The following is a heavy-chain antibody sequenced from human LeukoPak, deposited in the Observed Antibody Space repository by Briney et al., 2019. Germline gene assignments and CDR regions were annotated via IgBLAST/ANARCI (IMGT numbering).Heavy chain of an antibody. Sequence: GGSLRLSCAASGFTVSSNYMSWVRQAPGKGLEWVSVIYSGGSTYYADSVKGRFTTSRDNSKNTLYLQMNSLRAEDTAVYYCAAALTLGWYRVYWGQGTLVTVSS. CDR3: AAALTLGWYRVY. V-gene: IGHV3-53*01. D-gene: IGHD6-19*01. CDR2: IYSGGST. J-gene: IGHJ4*02. CDR1: GFTVSSNY.